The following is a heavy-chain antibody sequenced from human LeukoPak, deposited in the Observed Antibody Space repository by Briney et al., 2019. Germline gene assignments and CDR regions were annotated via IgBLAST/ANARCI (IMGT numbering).Heavy chain of an antibody. V-gene: IGHV3-23*01. J-gene: IGHJ4*02. CDR2: ITSGGDT. Sequence: GGSLRLSCAASGFTFTNYAMGWVRQAPGKGLEWVSSITSGGDTYYADSVKGRFTISRENSRNTLYLKMNSLSAEDRDVYYCASGSTPGNGYYFDHWGQGTLVTVS. CDR3: ASGSTPGNGYYFDH. D-gene: IGHD3-10*01. CDR1: GFTFTNYA.